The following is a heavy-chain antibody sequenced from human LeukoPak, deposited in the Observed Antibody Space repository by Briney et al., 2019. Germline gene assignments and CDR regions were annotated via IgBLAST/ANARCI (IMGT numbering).Heavy chain of an antibody. CDR2: ISSSGSTI. D-gene: IGHD3-22*01. V-gene: IGHV3-11*04. Sequence: GGSLRLSCAASGFTFDDYGMSWVRQAPGKGLEWVSYISSSGSTIYYADSVKGRFTISRDNAKNSLYLQMNSLRAEDTAVYYCARADSSGYPIYYYYMDVWGKGTTVTVSS. CDR3: ARADSSGYPIYYYYMDV. CDR1: GFTFDDYG. J-gene: IGHJ6*03.